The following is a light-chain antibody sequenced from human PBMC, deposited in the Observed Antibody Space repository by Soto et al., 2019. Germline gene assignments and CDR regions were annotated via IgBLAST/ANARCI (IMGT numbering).Light chain of an antibody. CDR2: AAS. Sequence: DIQMTQSPSSLSASVGDRVTITCRSSQSISSYLNWYQQKPGKAPKLLIYAASSLQSGVPSRFSGSGSGTDFTLTISSLQPEDFATYYCQQSYGTPRTFGQGTKVDIX. V-gene: IGKV1-39*01. CDR3: QQSYGTPRT. J-gene: IGKJ1*01. CDR1: QSISSY.